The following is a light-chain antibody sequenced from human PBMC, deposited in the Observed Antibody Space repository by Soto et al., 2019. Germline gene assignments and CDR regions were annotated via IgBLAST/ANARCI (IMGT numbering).Light chain of an antibody. CDR1: QSVSLS. J-gene: IGKJ1*01. CDR3: KQYNNWPRT. V-gene: IGKV3-15*01. Sequence: EIVLTQSPATLSVSLGDSATLSCRASQSVSLSLAWYQMRPGQPPRLLIYGASTRATGSQDRFSASGSGTEFILTISSLQSEDFAVYYCKQYNNWPRTFGQGTKVEIK. CDR2: GAS.